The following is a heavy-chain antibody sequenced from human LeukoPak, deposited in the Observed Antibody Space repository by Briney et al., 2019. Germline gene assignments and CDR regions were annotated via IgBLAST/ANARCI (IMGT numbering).Heavy chain of an antibody. CDR3: ARGFLRWYQKFLP. CDR2: INHSGST. D-gene: IGHD4-23*01. Sequence: SETLSLTCAVYGGSFSGYYWSWIRQPPGKGLEWIGEINHSGSTNYNPSLKSRVTISVDTSKNQFSLKLSSVTTADTAVYYCARGFLRWYQKFLPWGQGTLVTVSS. J-gene: IGHJ5*02. V-gene: IGHV4-34*01. CDR1: GGSFSGYY.